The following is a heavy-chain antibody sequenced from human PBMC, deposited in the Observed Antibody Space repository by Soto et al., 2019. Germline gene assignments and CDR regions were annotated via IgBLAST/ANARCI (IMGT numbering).Heavy chain of an antibody. Sequence: ASVKVSCKASGYTFTRYDINWVRQATGQGLEWMGWMNPNSGNTVYAQKFQGRVTMTRNTSISTAYMELSSLRSEDTAVYYCARLYEYYYDSSGYYPDAFDIWGQGTMVTVSS. D-gene: IGHD3-22*01. CDR3: ARLYEYYYDSSGYYPDAFDI. V-gene: IGHV1-8*01. CDR2: MNPNSGNT. J-gene: IGHJ3*02. CDR1: GYTFTRYD.